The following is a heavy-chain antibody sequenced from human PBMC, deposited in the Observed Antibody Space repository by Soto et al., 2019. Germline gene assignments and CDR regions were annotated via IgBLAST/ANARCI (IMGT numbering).Heavy chain of an antibody. CDR3: ARENDRPQLGGNYYYILDV. CDR2: IMPVFRTP. V-gene: IGHV1-69*05. CDR1: GGTFRTAA. D-gene: IGHD3-3*02. Sequence: QVQLEQSGAEVKKPGSSVKVSCKASGGTFRTAAISWVRQAPGQGLEWMGGIMPVFRTPDYAQKFQGRVTXTXDXXTNTAYMELSGLRSDDTAVYYCARENDRPQLGGNYYYILDVWGQGTTITVSS. J-gene: IGHJ6*02.